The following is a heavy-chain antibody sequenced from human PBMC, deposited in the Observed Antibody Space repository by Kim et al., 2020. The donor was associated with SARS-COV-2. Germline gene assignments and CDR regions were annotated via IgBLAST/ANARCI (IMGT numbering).Heavy chain of an antibody. Sequence: SETLSLTCTVSGYSISSGYYWGWIRQPPGKGLEWIGSIYHSGSTYYNPSLKSRVTISVDTSKNQFSLKLSSVTAADTAVYYCARDQKPSYSSSWYAESYYYYGMDVWGQGTTVTVSS. CDR2: IYHSGST. CDR1: GYSISSGYY. J-gene: IGHJ6*02. CDR3: ARDQKPSYSSSWYAESYYYYGMDV. V-gene: IGHV4-38-2*02. D-gene: IGHD6-13*01.